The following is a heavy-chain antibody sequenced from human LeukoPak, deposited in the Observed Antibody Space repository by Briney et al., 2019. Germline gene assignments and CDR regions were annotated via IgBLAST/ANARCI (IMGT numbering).Heavy chain of an antibody. J-gene: IGHJ4*02. CDR3: ARLYCSSTSCYAPFDY. CDR1: GGSISSYY. D-gene: IGHD2-2*01. CDR2: IYTSGST. V-gene: IGHV4-4*07. Sequence: PSETLSLTCTVSGGSISSYYWSWIRQPAGKGLEWIGRIYTSGSTNYNPSLKSRATMSVDTSKSQFSLKLSSVTAADTAVYYCARLYCSSTSCYAPFDYWGQGTLVTVSS.